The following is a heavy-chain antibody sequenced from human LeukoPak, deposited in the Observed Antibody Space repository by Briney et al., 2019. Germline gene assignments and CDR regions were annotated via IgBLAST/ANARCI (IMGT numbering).Heavy chain of an antibody. CDR2: IDSDGSTT. Sequence: GFLRLSCAASGFTFSSYWMHWVRQAPGKGLVWVSRIDSDGSTTSYADSVKGRFTISRDNAKNTLYLQMNSLRAEDTAVYYCARSVYDSGGYYRVLDYWGQGTLVTVSS. V-gene: IGHV3-74*01. CDR1: GFTFSSYW. CDR3: ARSVYDSGGYYRVLDY. J-gene: IGHJ4*02. D-gene: IGHD3-22*01.